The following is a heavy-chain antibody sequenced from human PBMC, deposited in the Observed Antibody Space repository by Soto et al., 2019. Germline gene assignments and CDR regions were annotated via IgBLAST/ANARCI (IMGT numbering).Heavy chain of an antibody. D-gene: IGHD6-13*01. V-gene: IGHV1-46*01. CDR1: GYTFTSYY. J-gene: IGHJ5*02. Sequence: ASVKVSCKASGYTFTSYYMHWVRQAPGQGLEWMGIINPSGGSTSYAQKFQGRVTMTRDTSTSTVYMELSSLRSEDTAVYYCATAAAGTDWFDPWGQGTLGTVSS. CDR2: INPSGGST. CDR3: ATAAAGTDWFDP.